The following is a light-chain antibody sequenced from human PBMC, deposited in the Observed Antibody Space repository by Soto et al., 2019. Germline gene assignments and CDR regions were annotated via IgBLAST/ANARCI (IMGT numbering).Light chain of an antibody. V-gene: IGKV3-20*01. CDR1: QSVSSTH. CDR2: GAS. CDR3: QHFGSSLWT. J-gene: IGKJ1*01. Sequence: EIVLTQSPGTLSLSPGERATLSCRASQSVSSTHLAWYQQKPGQAPRLLIFGASSRATGIPDRFSGSGSGTDFTLTISRLEPEDFAVYYWQHFGSSLWTFGQGTKVEIK.